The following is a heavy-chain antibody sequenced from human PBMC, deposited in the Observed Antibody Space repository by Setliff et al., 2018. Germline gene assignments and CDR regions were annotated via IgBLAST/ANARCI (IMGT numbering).Heavy chain of an antibody. V-gene: IGHV3-7*03. J-gene: IGHJ5*02. CDR2: INKDGSER. CDR1: GLIFSNNW. CDR3: VPQGPGYGNGWWTNWFDP. D-gene: IGHD6-19*01. Sequence: GESLKISCVASGLIFSNNWMSWVRQAPGKGLEWVTNINKDGSERNYVDSVEGRFTISRDNAKNSVYLQMNSLRADDTAVYYCVPQGPGYGNGWWTNWFDPWGQGTLVTVSS.